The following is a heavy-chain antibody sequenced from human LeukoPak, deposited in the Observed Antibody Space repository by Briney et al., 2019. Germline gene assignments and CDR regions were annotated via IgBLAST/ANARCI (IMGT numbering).Heavy chain of an antibody. CDR1: GGSISSDY. J-gene: IGHJ4*02. CDR3: ARGANWGSPDY. Sequence: SETLSLTCAVSGGSISSDYWSWIRQSPGKGLEWIGYIYYSGTTSYNPSLKSRVTISLDTSKNQFSLKLSSVTAADTAVYYCARGANWGSPDYWGQGTLVTVSS. D-gene: IGHD7-27*01. CDR2: IYYSGTT. V-gene: IGHV4-59*01.